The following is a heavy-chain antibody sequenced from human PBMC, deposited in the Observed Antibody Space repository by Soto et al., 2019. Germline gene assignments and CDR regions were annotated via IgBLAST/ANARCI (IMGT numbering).Heavy chain of an antibody. CDR2: IYHSGST. CDR1: GGSISSSNW. D-gene: IGHD1-26*01. J-gene: IGHJ6*02. CDR3: ARGGSGSYHNYYYGMDV. V-gene: IGHV4-4*02. Sequence: PSETLSLTCAVSGGSISSSNWWSWVRQPPGKGLEWIGEIYHSGSTNYNPSLKSRITISVDKSKNQFSLKLSSVTAADTAVYYCARGGSGSYHNYYYGMDVWGQGTTVTVSS.